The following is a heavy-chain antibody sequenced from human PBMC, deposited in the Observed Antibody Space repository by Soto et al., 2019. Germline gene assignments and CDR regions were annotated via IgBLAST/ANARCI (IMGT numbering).Heavy chain of an antibody. CDR2: IYSTGT. Sequence: SETLSLTCTVSGGSVSSRRHFWSWIRQPPGKGLEWLGYIYSTGTTYNPSLKSRVTISKDTSKNQFSLKLNSVTAADTSVYYCARSYSRFLDYWGQGAPVTVSS. D-gene: IGHD6-13*01. J-gene: IGHJ4*02. CDR3: ARSYSRFLDY. V-gene: IGHV4-61*01. CDR1: GGSVSSRRHF.